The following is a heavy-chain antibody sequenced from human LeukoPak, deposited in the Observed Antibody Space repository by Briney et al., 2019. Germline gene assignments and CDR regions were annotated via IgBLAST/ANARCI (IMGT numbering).Heavy chain of an antibody. V-gene: IGHV1-69*04. Sequence: SVKVSCKASGGTFSSYAISWVRQAPGQGLEWMGRIIPILGIANYAQKFQGRVTITADKSTSTAYMELSSLRSEDTAVYYCATGLTGDPLYDYWGQGTLVTVSS. D-gene: IGHD1-20*01. J-gene: IGHJ4*02. CDR3: ATGLTGDPLYDY. CDR1: GGTFSSYA. CDR2: IIPILGIA.